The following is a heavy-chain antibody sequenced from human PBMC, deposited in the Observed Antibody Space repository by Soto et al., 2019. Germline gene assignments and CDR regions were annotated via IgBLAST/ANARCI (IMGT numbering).Heavy chain of an antibody. J-gene: IGHJ6*02. V-gene: IGHV3-21*01. CDR1: GFTFSSYS. CDR2: ISSSSSYI. CDR3: ARDTANLIAAAYYYYYGMDV. Sequence: EVQLVESGGGLVKPGGSLRLSCAASGFTFSSYSMNWVRQAPGKGLEWVSSISSSSSYIYYADSVKGRFTISRDNAKNSLYMQMNSLRAEDTAVYYCARDTANLIAAAYYYYYGMDVWGQGTTVTVSS. D-gene: IGHD6-13*01.